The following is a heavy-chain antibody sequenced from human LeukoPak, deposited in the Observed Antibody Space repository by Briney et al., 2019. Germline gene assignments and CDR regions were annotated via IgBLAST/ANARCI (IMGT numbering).Heavy chain of an antibody. V-gene: IGHV4-39*07. J-gene: IGHJ4*02. CDR1: DGSINTISDY. Sequence: RTSETLSLTCSVSDGSINTISDYWGWVRQPPGKGLEWIGSVYYTGSTYYNAPFKSRVTISIDTSKNQFSLKLSSVTAADTAVYYCARVRYSDSSVLTRKRSYYFDYWGQGTLVTVSS. D-gene: IGHD3-22*01. CDR3: ARVRYSDSSVLTRKRSYYFDY. CDR2: VYYTGST.